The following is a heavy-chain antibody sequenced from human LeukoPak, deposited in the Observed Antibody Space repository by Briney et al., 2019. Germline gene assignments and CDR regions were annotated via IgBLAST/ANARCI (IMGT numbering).Heavy chain of an antibody. V-gene: IGHV4-34*01. CDR3: ARTVKYSYGYSWFDY. D-gene: IGHD5-18*01. J-gene: IGHJ4*02. Sequence: PSETLSLTCAVYVGSFSGYYWSWIRQPPGKGLEWIGEINHSGSTNYNPSLTSRVTISVDTSKNQFSLKLSSVTAADTAVYYCARTVKYSYGYSWFDYWGQGTLVTVSS. CDR1: VGSFSGYY. CDR2: INHSGST.